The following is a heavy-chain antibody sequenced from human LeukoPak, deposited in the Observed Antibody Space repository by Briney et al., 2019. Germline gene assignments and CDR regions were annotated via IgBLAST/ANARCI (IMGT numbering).Heavy chain of an antibody. CDR3: ARTVAGRWGPLDY. CDR1: GYTFTGYY. CDR2: INPNSGDT. Sequence: GASVKVSCKASGYTFTGYYMHWVRQAPGQGLEWMGWINPNSGDTSYAQKFQGRVTMTRDTSISTAYMELSRLRSDDTAVYYCARTVAGRWGPLDYWGQGTLVTVSS. D-gene: IGHD6-19*01. V-gene: IGHV1-2*02. J-gene: IGHJ4*02.